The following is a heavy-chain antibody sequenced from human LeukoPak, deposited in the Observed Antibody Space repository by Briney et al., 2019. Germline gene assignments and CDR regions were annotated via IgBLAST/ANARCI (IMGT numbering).Heavy chain of an antibody. CDR3: AKDTGGGLLEWLLNY. Sequence: PGGSLRLSCAASGFTFSSYAMSWVRQAPGKGLEWVSAISGSGGSTYYADSVKGRFTISRDNSKNTLYLQMNSLRAEDTAVYYCAKDTGGGLLEWLLNYWGQGTLVTVSS. V-gene: IGHV3-23*01. CDR2: ISGSGGST. J-gene: IGHJ4*02. D-gene: IGHD3-3*01. CDR1: GFTFSSYA.